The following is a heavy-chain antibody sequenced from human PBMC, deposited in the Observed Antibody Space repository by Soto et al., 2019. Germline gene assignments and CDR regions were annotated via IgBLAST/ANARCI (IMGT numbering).Heavy chain of an antibody. J-gene: IGHJ4*02. CDR1: GFTFSSYS. CDR2: ISYDGSNK. Sequence: VQLVESGGGLVQPGGSLRLSCAASGFTFSSYSMNWVRQAPGKGLEWVAVISYDGSNKYYADSVKGRFTISRDNSKNTLYLQMNSLRAEDTAVYYCAKDLPSNYWGQGTLVTVSS. CDR3: AKDLPSNY. V-gene: IGHV3-30*18.